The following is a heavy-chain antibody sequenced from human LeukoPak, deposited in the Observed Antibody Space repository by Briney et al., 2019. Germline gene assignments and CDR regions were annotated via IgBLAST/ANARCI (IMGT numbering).Heavy chain of an antibody. V-gene: IGHV3-30*03. D-gene: IGHD2-21*02. CDR3: AWLLAHYGGDCYGGFDY. CDR1: GFTFSSYG. J-gene: IGHJ4*02. CDR2: ISYDGSNK. Sequence: PGGSLRLSCAASGFTFSSYGMHWVRQAPGKGLEWVAVISYDGSNKYYADSVKGRFTISRDNSKNTLYLQMNSLRAEDTAVYYCAWLLAHYGGDCYGGFDYWGQGTLVTVSS.